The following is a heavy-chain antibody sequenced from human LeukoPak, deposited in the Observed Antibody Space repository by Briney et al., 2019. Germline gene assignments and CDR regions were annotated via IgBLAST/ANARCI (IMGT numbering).Heavy chain of an antibody. D-gene: IGHD6-19*01. Sequence: PGGSLRLSCAASGFTVTNYAMSWVRPAPGRGLEWVSAISGSGLSTYYADSVKGRFTISRDNSKNTLYLQMNSLRAEDTAVYYCTSSGWYSSPGYFDYWGQGTLVTVSS. CDR2: ISGSGLST. CDR1: GFTVTNYA. CDR3: TSSGWYSSPGYFDY. V-gene: IGHV3-23*01. J-gene: IGHJ4*02.